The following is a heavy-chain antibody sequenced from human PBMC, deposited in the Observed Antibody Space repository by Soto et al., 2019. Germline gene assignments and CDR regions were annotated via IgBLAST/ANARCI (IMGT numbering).Heavy chain of an antibody. D-gene: IGHD2-15*01. Sequence: AKVACEACRDGLASCSRSSVRQAPGQGLEWVGWINPNSEYTAHAQKFQGRVTLTREISTATAYMELSSLTSEDTAVYFCARQVLPGYSSDWGPGIQVTVYS. J-gene: IGHJ4*02. V-gene: IGHV1-8*01. CDR2: INPNSEYT. CDR3: ARQVLPGYSSD. CDR1: RDGLASCS.